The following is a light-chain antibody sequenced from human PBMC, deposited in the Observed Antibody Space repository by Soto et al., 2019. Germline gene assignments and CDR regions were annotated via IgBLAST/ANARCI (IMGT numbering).Light chain of an antibody. Sequence: QSALTQPASVSGSPGQSITISCTGTSSDVGGYNYVSWYQQHPGKAPKLMIYEVSNRPSGVSNRFSGSKSGNTASLTISGLQAEDEADYYCQSYDTSLSGWVVFGGGTKLTVL. J-gene: IGLJ2*01. CDR1: SSDVGGYNY. CDR3: QSYDTSLSGWVV. CDR2: EVS. V-gene: IGLV2-14*01.